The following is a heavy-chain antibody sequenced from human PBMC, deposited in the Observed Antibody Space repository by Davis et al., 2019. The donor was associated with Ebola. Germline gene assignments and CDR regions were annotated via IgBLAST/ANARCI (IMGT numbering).Heavy chain of an antibody. CDR1: GGAFSGYY. J-gene: IGHJ6*02. Sequence: MPSETLSLTFAVYGGAFSGYYWSWIRQPPGKGLEWIGEINHSGSTNYNPSLKSRVTISVDTSKNQFSLKLSSVTAADTAVYYCARLRPTAMVFYGMDVWGQGTTVTVSS. CDR3: ARLRPTAMVFYGMDV. D-gene: IGHD5-18*01. V-gene: IGHV4-34*01. CDR2: INHSGST.